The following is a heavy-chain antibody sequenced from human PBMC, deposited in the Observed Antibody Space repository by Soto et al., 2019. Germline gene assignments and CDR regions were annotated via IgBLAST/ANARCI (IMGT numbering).Heavy chain of an antibody. CDR1: SGSISSGGYS. CDR3: ARSRTTIFGVVKSFDY. J-gene: IGHJ4*02. CDR2: IYHSEST. Sequence: QLQLQESGSGLVKPTQTLSLTCAVPSGSISSGGYSWSWIRQPPGKGLEWIGDIYHSESTYYNPFLKSRVSISVDCSKHQFSLKLSSVTAADTAVYYCARSRTTIFGVVKSFDYWGQGTLVTVSS. D-gene: IGHD3-3*01. V-gene: IGHV4-30-2*01.